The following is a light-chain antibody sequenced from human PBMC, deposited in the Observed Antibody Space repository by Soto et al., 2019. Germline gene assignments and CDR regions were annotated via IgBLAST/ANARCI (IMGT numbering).Light chain of an antibody. CDR2: NVN. Sequence: QSALTQPASVSGSPGQSITISCSGTSSDVGTYNYVSWYQQHPGNTPKLMIHNVNDRPSGVSNRFSGSKSGNTASLTISGLQAEDVADYYCSSYTSSSAVVFGGGTNLTVL. CDR3: SSYTSSSAVV. CDR1: SSDVGTYNY. J-gene: IGLJ2*01. V-gene: IGLV2-14*03.